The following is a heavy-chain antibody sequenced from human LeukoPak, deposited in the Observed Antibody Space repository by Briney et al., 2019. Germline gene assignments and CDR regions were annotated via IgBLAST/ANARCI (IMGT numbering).Heavy chain of an antibody. Sequence: PGGSLRLPCAVSGITLSNYAMSWVRQAPGKGLEWVAGISGSGGGTNYADSVKGRFTISRDNPKNTLYLQMNNLRADDTAVYFCAKRGVVIRVILVGFHKEAYYFDSWGQGALVTVSS. D-gene: IGHD3-22*01. CDR2: ISGSGGGT. J-gene: IGHJ4*02. CDR1: GITLSNYA. CDR3: AKRGVVIRVILVGFHKEAYYFDS. V-gene: IGHV3-23*01.